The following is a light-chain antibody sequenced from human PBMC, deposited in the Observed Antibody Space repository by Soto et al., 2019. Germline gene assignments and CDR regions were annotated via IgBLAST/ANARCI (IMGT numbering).Light chain of an antibody. J-gene: IGKJ4*01. Sequence: EIVMTQSPVTLSVSPGERATLSCRASQTIRSDLAWYQQKPGQAPRLLISDASTRATSIPARFNGSGSGTEFTLAISSLQSEDFAIYYCHQYITWPLTFGGGTKVEIK. CDR3: HQYITWPLT. V-gene: IGKV3-15*01. CDR1: QTIRSD. CDR2: DAS.